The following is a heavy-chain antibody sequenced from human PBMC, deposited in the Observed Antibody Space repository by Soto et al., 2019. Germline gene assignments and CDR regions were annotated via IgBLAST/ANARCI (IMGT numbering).Heavy chain of an antibody. V-gene: IGHV4-61*03. D-gene: IGHD3-22*01. CDR3: VRVLDSSWYADL. Sequence: WTWIRQAPGTVLEYIGYIFYTGVTNYNPSLSSRVTISLDTSKNHFSLKLNSMTAADTAVYYCVRVLDSSWYADLWGRGTLVTVSS. J-gene: IGHJ2*01. CDR2: IFYTGVT.